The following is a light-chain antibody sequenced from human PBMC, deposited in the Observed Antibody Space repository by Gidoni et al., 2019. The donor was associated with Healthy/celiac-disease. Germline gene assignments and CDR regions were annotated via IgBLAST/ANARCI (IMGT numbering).Light chain of an antibody. V-gene: IGKV3-15*01. CDR1: QSVSSN. J-gene: IGKJ1*01. CDR3: QQYNNWPPWT. Sequence: EIVMTQSPATLSVSPGERATLSCRASQSVSSNLAWYQQKPGQAPRLLIYGASTRATGIPGRFSGSGSGTEFTLTISSLQSKGFAVYYCQQYNNWPPWTFXQXTKVEIK. CDR2: GAS.